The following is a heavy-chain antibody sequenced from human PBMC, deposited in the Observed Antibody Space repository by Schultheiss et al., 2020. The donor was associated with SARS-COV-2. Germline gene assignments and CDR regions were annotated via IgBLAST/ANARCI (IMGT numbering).Heavy chain of an antibody. CDR1: GFTFSSYG. Sequence: GGSLRLSCAASGFTFSSYGMHWVRQAPGKGLEWVAVISYDGSNKYYADSVKGRFTISRHNSKNTLYLQMNSLRAEDTAVYYCARDLEAYYDFWSGSPVGYWGQGTLVTVSS. D-gene: IGHD3-3*01. J-gene: IGHJ4*02. CDR3: ARDLEAYYDFWSGSPVGY. V-gene: IGHV3-30*03. CDR2: ISYDGSNK.